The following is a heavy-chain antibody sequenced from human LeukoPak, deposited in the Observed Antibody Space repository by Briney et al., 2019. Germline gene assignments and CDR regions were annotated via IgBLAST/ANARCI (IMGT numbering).Heavy chain of an antibody. Sequence: GGSLRLSCAASGFTFSTCAMSWVRQAPGKGLEWVAGIASSLGATYYADSVKGRFRISRDNSKSTLNLQMNRLRTEDTAIYCCAKSPPPSDRGDLSYHFDFWGQGTLVTVSS. CDR2: IASSLGAT. CDR3: AKSPPPSDRGDLSYHFDF. D-gene: IGHD4-17*01. V-gene: IGHV3-23*01. CDR1: GFTFSTCA. J-gene: IGHJ4*02.